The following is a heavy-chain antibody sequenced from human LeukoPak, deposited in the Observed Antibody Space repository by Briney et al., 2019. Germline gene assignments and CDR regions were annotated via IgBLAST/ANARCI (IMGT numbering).Heavy chain of an antibody. CDR3: ARGPSTYNYAYYFYMDV. D-gene: IGHD5-18*01. J-gene: IGHJ6*03. CDR2: IYCSGNT. CDR1: GVSISSSNSY. V-gene: IGHV4-39*01. Sequence: SETLSLTCTVSGVSISSSNSYWGWIRQPPGKGLEWIGSIYCSGNTYYNASLKSQVPISIDTSKNQFSLRLTSVTAADTAVYYCARGPSTYNYAYYFYMDVWGKGTTVTVSS.